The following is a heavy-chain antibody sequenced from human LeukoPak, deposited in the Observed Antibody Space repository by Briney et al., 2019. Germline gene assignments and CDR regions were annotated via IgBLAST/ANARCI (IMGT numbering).Heavy chain of an antibody. CDR1: GFTFSAYW. CDR3: ARGGNYYVH. Sequence: PGGSQRLSCAASGFTFSAYWMSWVRQAPGKGLEWVANIKQGGSEKNYVDSVKGRFSISRDNAKNSLYLQMNSLRAEDTAVYYCARGGNYYVHWGQGTRVTVSS. CDR2: IKQGGSEK. V-gene: IGHV3-7*01. J-gene: IGHJ4*02.